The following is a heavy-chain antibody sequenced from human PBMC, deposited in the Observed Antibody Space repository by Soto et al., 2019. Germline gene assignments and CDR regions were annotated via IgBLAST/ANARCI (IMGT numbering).Heavy chain of an antibody. CDR1: GGSIDSYY. Sequence: LETLSLTCTVSGGSIDSYYWTWIRQPPGKGLEWIGYVYYTGTTTYSPSLKSRVTISVDTSMNQISLKLSSVTAADTAFYYCARLGGYYQSLDTWGQGTLVTVSS. J-gene: IGHJ5*02. CDR2: VYYTGTT. V-gene: IGHV4-59*08. D-gene: IGHD3-22*01. CDR3: ARLGGYYQSLDT.